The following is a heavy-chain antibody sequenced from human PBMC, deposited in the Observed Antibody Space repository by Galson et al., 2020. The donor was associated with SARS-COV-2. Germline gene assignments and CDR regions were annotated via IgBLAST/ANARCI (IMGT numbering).Heavy chain of an antibody. J-gene: IGHJ5*02. CDR2: IYYSVKT. CDR1: GASIRSRNYY. V-gene: IGHV4-31*03. D-gene: IGHD4-4*01. Sequence: ASETLSLTCTVSGASIRSRNYYWSWLRQHPGKGLEWIGYIYYSVKTSYNPSLKSRVTISVDTSKNQFSLNLSSVTVADTAVYYCARGVTTPWNKWFDPWGQGTLVTVSS. CDR3: ARGVTTPWNKWFDP.